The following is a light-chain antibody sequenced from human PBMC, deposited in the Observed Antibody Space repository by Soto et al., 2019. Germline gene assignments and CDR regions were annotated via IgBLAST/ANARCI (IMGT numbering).Light chain of an antibody. CDR1: QSVLYSSNNKNY. J-gene: IGKJ5*01. Sequence: DIVMTQSPDSLAVSLGERATINCKSSQSVLYSSNNKNYLAWYQQKTGQPPKLLIYWASTRESGVPDRFSGSGSGTDFTLTISSLQAEDVAVYFCQQYWGGPITFGQGTRLEI. CDR3: QQYWGGPIT. CDR2: WAS. V-gene: IGKV4-1*01.